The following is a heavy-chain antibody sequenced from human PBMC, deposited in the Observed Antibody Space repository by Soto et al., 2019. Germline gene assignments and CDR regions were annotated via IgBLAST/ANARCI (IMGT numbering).Heavy chain of an antibody. CDR3: AREYSSSWQRGMLDY. CDR1: GFTFSDYY. V-gene: IGHV3-11*06. J-gene: IGHJ4*02. CDR2: ISSSSSYT. D-gene: IGHD6-13*01. Sequence: PVGSLRLSCAASGFTFSDYYMSWIRQAPGKGLEWVSYISSSSSYTNYADSVKGRFTISRDNAKNSLYLQMNSLRAEDTAVYYCAREYSSSWQRGMLDYWGQGTLVTVSS.